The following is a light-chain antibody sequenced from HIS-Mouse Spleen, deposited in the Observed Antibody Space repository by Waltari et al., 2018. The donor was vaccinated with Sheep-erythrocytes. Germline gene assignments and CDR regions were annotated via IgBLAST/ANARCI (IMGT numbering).Light chain of an antibody. CDR3: CSYAGSYTLV. CDR1: SSDVGGYNY. V-gene: IGLV2-11*01. CDR2: DVS. J-gene: IGLJ3*02. Sequence: QSALTQPRSVSGSPGQSVTISCTGTSSDVGGYNYASWYQQHPGKAPKLIIYDVSKRPSGVPDRFSGSKSGNTASLTISGLQAEDEADYYCCSYAGSYTLVFGGGTKLTVL.